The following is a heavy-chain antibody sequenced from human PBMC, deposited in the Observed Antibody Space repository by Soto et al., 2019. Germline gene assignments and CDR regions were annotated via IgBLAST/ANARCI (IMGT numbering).Heavy chain of an antibody. J-gene: IGHJ6*02. CDR3: AKSLSCGVNGVCQNYYYYGMDV. Sequence: EVQLLESGGGLVQPGGSLRLSCAASGFTFSSYAMSWVRQAPGKGLEWVSAISGSGGSTYYADSVKGRFTISRDNSKNTLYLQMNSLRAEDTAVYYCAKSLSCGVNGVCQNYYYYGMDVWGQGTTVTVSS. CDR2: ISGSGGST. V-gene: IGHV3-23*01. CDR1: GFTFSSYA. D-gene: IGHD2-8*01.